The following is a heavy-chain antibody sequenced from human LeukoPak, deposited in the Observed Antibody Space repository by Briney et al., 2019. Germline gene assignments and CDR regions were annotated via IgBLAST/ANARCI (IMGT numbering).Heavy chain of an antibody. CDR3: ARGYTHGLDV. Sequence: GGSLRLSRAPSGFTFSSYIMNCVRQAPGKGLEWVSSISGSNNYIYYADSVKGRFTVSRDNAKNSLYLQMNSLRADDTAVYYCARGYTHGLDVWGQGTTVTVSS. D-gene: IGHD5-18*01. V-gene: IGHV3-21*01. CDR1: GFTFSSYI. J-gene: IGHJ6*02. CDR2: ISGSNNYI.